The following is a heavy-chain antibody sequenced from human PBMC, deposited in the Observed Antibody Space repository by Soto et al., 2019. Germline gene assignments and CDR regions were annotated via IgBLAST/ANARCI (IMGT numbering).Heavy chain of an antibody. CDR1: GFTFSSYG. D-gene: IGHD6-25*01. V-gene: IGHV3-30*18. CDR2: ISYDGSNK. CDR3: AKAMQRGLYYYGMDV. J-gene: IGHJ6*02. Sequence: LRLSCAASGFTFSSYGMHWVRQAPGKGLGWVAVISYDGSNKYYADSVKGRFTISRDNSKNTLYLQMNSLRAEDTAVYYCAKAMQRGLYYYGMDVWGQGTTVTVSS.